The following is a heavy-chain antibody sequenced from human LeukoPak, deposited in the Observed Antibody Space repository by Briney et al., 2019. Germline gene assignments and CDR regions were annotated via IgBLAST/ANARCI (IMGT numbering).Heavy chain of an antibody. CDR2: ISYDGSNK. Sequence: GGSLRLSCAASGFTFSSYGMHWVRQAPGKGLEWVAVISYDGSNKYYADSVKGRFTISRDNSKNTLYLQMNSLRAEDTAVYYCAKDMITFGGVIVPGVDYWGQGTLVTVSS. CDR1: GFTFSSYG. J-gene: IGHJ4*02. V-gene: IGHV3-30*18. D-gene: IGHD3-16*02. CDR3: AKDMITFGGVIVPGVDY.